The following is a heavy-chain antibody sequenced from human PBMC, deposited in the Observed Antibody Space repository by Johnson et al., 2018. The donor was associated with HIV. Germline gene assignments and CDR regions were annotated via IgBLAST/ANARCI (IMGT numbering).Heavy chain of an antibody. CDR2: ISYDGSNK. V-gene: IGHV3-30*03. D-gene: IGHD1-1*01. J-gene: IGHJ3*02. CDR1: GFTFSSYG. CDR3: ARSTGARAAFDI. Sequence: QVQLVESGGGVVQPGRSLRLSCAASGFTFSSYGMHWVRQAPGKGLEWVAVISYDGSNKYYADSVKGRFTISRDNSKNTLYLQMNSLRAEDTAVYYCARSTGARAAFDIWGQGTMVTVSS.